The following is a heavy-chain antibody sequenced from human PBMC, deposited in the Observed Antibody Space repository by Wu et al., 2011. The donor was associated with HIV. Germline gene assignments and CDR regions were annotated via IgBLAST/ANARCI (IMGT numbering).Heavy chain of an antibody. CDR1: GGTFSSYA. Sequence: QVQLVQSGAEVKKPGSSVKVSCKASGGTFSSYAINWVRQAPGQGLEWMGGILPMFDTTNYAPEFQGRLTITTDESTSTAYMELSSLTSGDTAIYYCASPRTLYTSTAYYFTFDFWGQGTLVTVSS. J-gene: IGHJ4*02. V-gene: IGHV1-69*01. D-gene: IGHD3-22*01. CDR3: ASPRTLYTSTAYYFTFDF. CDR2: ILPMFDTT.